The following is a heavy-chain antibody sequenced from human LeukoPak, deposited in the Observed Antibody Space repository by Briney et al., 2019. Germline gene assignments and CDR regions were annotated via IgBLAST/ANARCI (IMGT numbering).Heavy chain of an antibody. Sequence: PGGSLRLSCAASGFTLSSYWMYWVRQAPGKGLVWVSRINSDGSITNYADSVKGRFTISRDNAKNTLYLQMNSLRAEDTAVYYCAGVGGARVYWGRGTLVTVSS. V-gene: IGHV3-74*01. D-gene: IGHD1-26*01. CDR2: INSDGSIT. J-gene: IGHJ4*02. CDR3: AGVGGARVY. CDR1: GFTLSSYW.